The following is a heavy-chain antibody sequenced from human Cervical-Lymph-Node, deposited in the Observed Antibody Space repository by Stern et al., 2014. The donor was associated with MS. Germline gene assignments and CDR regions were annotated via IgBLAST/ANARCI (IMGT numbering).Heavy chain of an antibody. CDR1: GFSLSTSGVG. D-gene: IGHD6-13*01. Sequence: QVTLKESGPTLVKPTQTLTLTCTFSGFSLSTSGVGVGWIRQPPGKALEGLALLYWDDDKRYSPSLKSRLTITKDTSKNQVVLTMTNMDPVDTATYYCAHSRGSSSWGYDYYYGMDVWGKGTTVTVS. V-gene: IGHV2-5*02. CDR2: LYWDDDK. CDR3: AHSRGSSSWGYDYYYGMDV. J-gene: IGHJ6*04.